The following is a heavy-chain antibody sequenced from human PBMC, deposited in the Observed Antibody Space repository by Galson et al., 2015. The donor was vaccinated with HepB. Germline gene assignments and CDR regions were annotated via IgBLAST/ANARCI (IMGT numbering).Heavy chain of an antibody. CDR3: ARDNSASPLYYYSGMDD. CDR1: GFTFRNYW. CDR2: MNSDGSSI. Sequence: SLRLSCAASGFTFRNYWMHWVRQVPGKGLVWVSRMNSDGSSITDAAFVKGRFTISRDNAQKTLFLQMNNLRTDDPAVYYCARDNSASPLYYYSGMDDRGHRTTVTGPS. D-gene: IGHD4-11*01. J-gene: IGHJ6*02. V-gene: IGHV3-74*03.